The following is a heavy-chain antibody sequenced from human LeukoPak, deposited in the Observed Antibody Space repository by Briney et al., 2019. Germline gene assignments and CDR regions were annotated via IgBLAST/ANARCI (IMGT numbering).Heavy chain of an antibody. CDR3: ARDSFYDSSGYYQKLGY. V-gene: IGHV3-30*04. CDR1: GFTFSSYA. Sequence: PGGSLRLSCAASGFTFSSYAMHWVRQAPGKGLEWVALISYDGSNKYYADSVKGRFTISRDNSKNTLYLQMNSLRTEDTAVYYCARDSFYDSSGYYQKLGYWGRGTLVTVSP. D-gene: IGHD3-22*01. J-gene: IGHJ4*02. CDR2: ISYDGSNK.